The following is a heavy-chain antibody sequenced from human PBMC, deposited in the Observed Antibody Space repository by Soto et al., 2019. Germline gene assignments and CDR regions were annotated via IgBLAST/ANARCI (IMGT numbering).Heavy chain of an antibody. D-gene: IGHD3-16*01. CDR3: ARGLNWNYIMKWLDT. J-gene: IGHJ5*02. CDR2: IYPGDSDT. V-gene: IGHV5-51*01. Sequence: GESLKISCKASGYSFTNYWIGWVRQMPGKGLEWMGIIYPGDSDTRYSPSFQGQVTISADKSISTAYLQWSSLNASDTAMYYCARGLNWNYIMKWLDTWGQGTLVTVSS. CDR1: GYSFTNYW.